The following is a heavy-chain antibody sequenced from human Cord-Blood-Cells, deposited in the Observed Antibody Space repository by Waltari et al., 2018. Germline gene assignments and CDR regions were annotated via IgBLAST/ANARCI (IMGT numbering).Heavy chain of an antibody. D-gene: IGHD5-12*01. Sequence: QVQLQESGPGLVKPSQTLSLTCTVSGGSIGSGGYYWSWIRQHPGKGLEWIGYIYYSGSTYYNPSLKSRVTISVDTSKNQFSLKLSSVTAADTAVYYCAREEGYSGYDRVPNWGQGTLVTVSS. V-gene: IGHV4-31*03. CDR1: GGSIGSGGYY. CDR3: AREEGYSGYDRVPN. CDR2: IYYSGST. J-gene: IGHJ4*02.